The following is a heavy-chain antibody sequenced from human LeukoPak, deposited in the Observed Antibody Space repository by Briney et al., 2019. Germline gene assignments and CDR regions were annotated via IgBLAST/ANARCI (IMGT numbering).Heavy chain of an antibody. J-gene: IGHJ4*02. Sequence: GGSLRLSCAASGFSFSSYAMTWARQAPVKGLEWVSAISGDGTRTYYADSVKGRFTISRDNAKNTLYLQMNSLRAEDTAVYYCARGYGSSRGWYWGQGTLVTVSS. CDR1: GFSFSSYA. D-gene: IGHD6-6*01. V-gene: IGHV3-23*01. CDR3: ARGYGSSRGWY. CDR2: ISGDGTRT.